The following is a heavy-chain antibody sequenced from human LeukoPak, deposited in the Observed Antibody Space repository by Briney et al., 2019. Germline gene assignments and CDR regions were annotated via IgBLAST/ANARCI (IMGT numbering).Heavy chain of an antibody. V-gene: IGHV4-39*01. J-gene: IGHJ6*02. CDR1: GGSISSSSYY. CDR2: IYYSGST. Sequence: SQTLSLTCTVSGGSISSSSYYWGWIRQPPGKGLEWIGSIYYSGSTYYNPSLKSRVTISVDTSKNQFSLKLSSVTAADTAVYYCARTTFDAYYYYGTDVWGQGTTVTVSS. D-gene: IGHD3-3*01. CDR3: ARTTFDAYYYYGTDV.